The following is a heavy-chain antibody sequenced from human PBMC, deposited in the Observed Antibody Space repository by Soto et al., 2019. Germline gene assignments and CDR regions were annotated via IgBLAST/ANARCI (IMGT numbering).Heavy chain of an antibody. CDR1: GGSISSSSYY. D-gene: IGHD4-17*01. J-gene: IGHJ4*02. V-gene: IGHV4-39*01. CDR3: VPDAHDYGDYGVTTPDVFDY. Sequence: PSETLSLTCTVSGGSISSSSYYWGWIRQPPGKGLEWIGSIYYSGSTYYNPSLKSRVTISVDTSKNQFSLKLSSVTAADTAVYYCVPDAHDYGDYGVTTPDVFDYWGQGTLVTVSS. CDR2: IYYSGST.